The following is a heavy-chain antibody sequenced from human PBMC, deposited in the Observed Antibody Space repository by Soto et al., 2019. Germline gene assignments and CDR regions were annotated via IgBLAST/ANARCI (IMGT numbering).Heavy chain of an antibody. V-gene: IGHV4-30-2*01. CDR3: ASRLVDSATGYFDH. D-gene: IGHD6-25*01. CDR1: GGSIVNGNYS. J-gene: IGHJ4*02. Sequence: QLQLQESGSGLLKSAQTLSLTCAVSGGSIVNGNYSWTWIRQPPGKALEWIGHIYHSGSTYFNPSLTSRVTLSVDRSKNHFSLNMRSVTAADTAVYYCASRLVDSATGYFDHWGRGTLVTVSS. CDR2: IYHSGST.